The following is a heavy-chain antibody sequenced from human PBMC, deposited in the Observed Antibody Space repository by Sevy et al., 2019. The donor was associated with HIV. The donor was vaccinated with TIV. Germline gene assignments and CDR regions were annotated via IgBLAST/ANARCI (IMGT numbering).Heavy chain of an antibody. CDR2: MSDSGDTT. D-gene: IGHD2-2*01. J-gene: IGHJ6*02. Sequence: GGSLRLSCAASGFTFKNYGMTWVRQAPGKGLEWVSTMSDSGDTTYYVDSVKGRFTISRDNSKNMLYLQMSGLRVEDTALYYCAKGFTAIRVLWRGIEYFYYGMDVWGQGTTVTVSS. V-gene: IGHV3-23*01. CDR1: GFTFKNYG. CDR3: AKGFTAIRVLWRGIEYFYYGMDV.